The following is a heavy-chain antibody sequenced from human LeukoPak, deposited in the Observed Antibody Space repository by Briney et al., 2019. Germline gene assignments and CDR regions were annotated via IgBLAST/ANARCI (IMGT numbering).Heavy chain of an antibody. J-gene: IGHJ3*02. Sequence: PGGSLRLSCAASGFTFSSCWMTWVRQAPGKGLEWVANIKQGGSEKYYVDSVKGRFTISRDNAKNSLYLQMNSLRAEDTAVYFCARDIGPYNSTTYYDAFDIWGQGTMVTVSS. D-gene: IGHD2/OR15-2a*01. CDR2: IKQGGSEK. V-gene: IGHV3-7*01. CDR3: ARDIGPYNSTTYYDAFDI. CDR1: GFTFSSCW.